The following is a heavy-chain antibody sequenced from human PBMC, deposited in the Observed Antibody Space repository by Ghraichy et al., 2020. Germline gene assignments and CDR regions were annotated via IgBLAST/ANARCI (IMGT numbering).Heavy chain of an antibody. Sequence: GGSLRLSCAASGFTFSSYSMNWVRQAPGKGLEWVSSISSSSSYIYYADSVKGRFTISRDNAKNSLYLQMNSLRAEDTAVYYCAREEYSSSWYEPEDNWFDPWGQGTLVTVSS. CDR2: ISSSSSYI. CDR1: GFTFSSYS. J-gene: IGHJ5*02. V-gene: IGHV3-21*01. CDR3: AREEYSSSWYEPEDNWFDP. D-gene: IGHD6-13*01.